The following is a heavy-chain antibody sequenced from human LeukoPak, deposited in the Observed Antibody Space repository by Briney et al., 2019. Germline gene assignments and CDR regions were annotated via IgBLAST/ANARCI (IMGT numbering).Heavy chain of an antibody. D-gene: IGHD3-10*01. Sequence: SETLSLTCTVSGGSISSYYWSWIRQPPGKGLEWIGYIYYSGSTNYNPSLKSRVTISVDTSKSQFSLKLSSVTAADTAVYYCASAMVRGVHDYWGQGTLVTVSS. J-gene: IGHJ4*02. CDR2: IYYSGST. V-gene: IGHV4-59*08. CDR3: ASAMVRGVHDY. CDR1: GGSISSYY.